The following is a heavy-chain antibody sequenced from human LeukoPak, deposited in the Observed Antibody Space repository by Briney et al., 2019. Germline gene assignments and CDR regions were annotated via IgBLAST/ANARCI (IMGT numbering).Heavy chain of an antibody. Sequence: PGGSLRLSCAASGFTFSSYGMHWVRQAPGKGLEWVAFIRYDGSNKYYADSVKGRFTISRDNSKNTLYLQMNSLRAGDTAVYYCAKGLVVVAATPLQFDYWGQGTLVTVSS. CDR2: IRYDGSNK. V-gene: IGHV3-30*02. J-gene: IGHJ4*02. D-gene: IGHD2-15*01. CDR1: GFTFSSYG. CDR3: AKGLVVVAATPLQFDY.